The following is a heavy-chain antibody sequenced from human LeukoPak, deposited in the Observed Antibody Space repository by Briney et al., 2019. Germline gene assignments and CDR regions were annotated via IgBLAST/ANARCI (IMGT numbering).Heavy chain of an antibody. V-gene: IGHV3-48*01. J-gene: IGHJ4*02. D-gene: IGHD3-3*01. CDR3: ASDNDFWSGYYDLGFDY. CDR1: GFTFSSYS. Sequence: PGGSLRLSCAASGFTFSSYSMNWVRQAPGKGLEWVSYISSSSSTIYYADSVKGRFTISRDNAKNSLYLQMSSLRAEDTAVYYCASDNDFWSGYYDLGFDYWGQGTLVTVSS. CDR2: ISSSSSTI.